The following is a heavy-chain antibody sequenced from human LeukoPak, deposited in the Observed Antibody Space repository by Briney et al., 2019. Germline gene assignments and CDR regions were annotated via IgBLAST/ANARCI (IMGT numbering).Heavy chain of an antibody. CDR2: INSAGSAT. CDR1: GFTFSSYW. Sequence: GVSLRLSCAASGFTFSSYWMLWVRQAPGGELVCVSRINSAGSATNYADSVKGRFTISRDNAKNTLYLQMNGLRAEDTAVYYCVSGVVIVGPGMDVWGQGTTVTVSS. D-gene: IGHD2-15*01. J-gene: IGHJ6*02. V-gene: IGHV3-74*01. CDR3: VSGVVIVGPGMDV.